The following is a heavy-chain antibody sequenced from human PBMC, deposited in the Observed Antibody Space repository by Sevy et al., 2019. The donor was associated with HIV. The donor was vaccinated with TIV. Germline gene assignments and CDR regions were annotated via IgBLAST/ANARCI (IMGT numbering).Heavy chain of an antibody. D-gene: IGHD4-17*01. CDR3: ARPRANYVDHYFFYAMDV. Sequence: GGSLRLSCAASGFALSNYYAMHWVRHAPGKGLEWVALISYDGSDKYYADSVKGRFTISRDNFKNTLYLQMNSLTTEDTAVYYCARPRANYVDHYFFYAMDVWGQGTTVTVSS. CDR2: ISYDGSDK. CDR1: GFALSNYYA. J-gene: IGHJ6*02. V-gene: IGHV3-30-3*01.